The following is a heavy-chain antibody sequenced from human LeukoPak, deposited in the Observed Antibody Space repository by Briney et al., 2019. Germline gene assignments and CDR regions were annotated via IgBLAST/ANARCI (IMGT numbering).Heavy chain of an antibody. V-gene: IGHV1-69*05. CDR3: ARAKDLGAHPFDY. Sequence: SVKVSRKASGYTFTSYGISWVRQAPGQGLEWMGGIIPIFGTANYAQKFQGRVTITTDESTSTAYMELSSLRSEDTAVYYCARAKDLGAHPFDYWGQGTLVTVSS. CDR1: GYTFTSYG. D-gene: IGHD1-26*01. CDR2: IIPIFGTA. J-gene: IGHJ4*02.